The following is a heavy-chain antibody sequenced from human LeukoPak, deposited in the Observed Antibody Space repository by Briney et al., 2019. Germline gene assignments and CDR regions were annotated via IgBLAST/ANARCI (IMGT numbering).Heavy chain of an antibody. Sequence: SETLSLTCTVSGGSISSYYWNWIRQPAGKGLEWIGRIYSSGSTSYNPSLKSRVTMSVDTSKNQFSLKLISVTAADTAVYYCARERGDLRGDAFDIWGQGTMVTVSS. J-gene: IGHJ3*02. V-gene: IGHV4-4*07. CDR2: IYSSGST. CDR3: ARERGDLRGDAFDI. D-gene: IGHD7-27*01. CDR1: GGSISSYY.